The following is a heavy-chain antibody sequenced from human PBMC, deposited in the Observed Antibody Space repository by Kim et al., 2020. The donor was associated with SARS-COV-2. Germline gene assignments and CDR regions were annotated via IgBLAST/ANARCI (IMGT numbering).Heavy chain of an antibody. V-gene: IGHV3-15*01. J-gene: IGHJ4*02. D-gene: IGHD3-22*01. CDR2: IKSKTDGGTT. Sequence: GSLRLSCAASGFTFSNAWMSWVRQAPGKGLEWVGRIKSKTDGGTTDYAAPVKGRFTISRDDSKNTLYLQMNSLKTEDTAVYYCTTESYYYDSSGPDYWGQGTLVTVSS. CDR1: GFTFSNAW. CDR3: TTESYYYDSSGPDY.